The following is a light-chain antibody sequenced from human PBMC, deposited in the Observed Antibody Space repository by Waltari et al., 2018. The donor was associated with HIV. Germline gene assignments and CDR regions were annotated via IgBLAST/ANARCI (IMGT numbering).Light chain of an antibody. Sequence: QSVLTQPPSASGAPGQSVIISCSGSSPNIGRKTVNWYRQLPGTAPKPLIYSNNQRPSGVPDRFSGSKSGTSASLAISGLQSGDEADYYCAAWEDSLNGPNYVFGSGTTVTVL. V-gene: IGLV1-44*01. CDR3: AAWEDSLNGPNYV. CDR2: SNN. CDR1: SPNIGRKT. J-gene: IGLJ1*01.